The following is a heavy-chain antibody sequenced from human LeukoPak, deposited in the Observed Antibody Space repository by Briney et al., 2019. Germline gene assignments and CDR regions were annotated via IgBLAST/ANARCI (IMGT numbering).Heavy chain of an antibody. D-gene: IGHD6-13*01. V-gene: IGHV1-8*01. CDR3: AREETHSSSWTYYYYGMDV. CDR2: MNPNSGNT. Sequence: ASVKVSCEASGYTFTSYDINWVRQATGQGLEWMGWMNPNSGNTGYAQKFQGRVTMTRNTSISTAYMELSSLRSEDTAVYYCAREETHSSSWTYYYYGMDVWGQGTTVTVSS. J-gene: IGHJ6*02. CDR1: GYTFTSYD.